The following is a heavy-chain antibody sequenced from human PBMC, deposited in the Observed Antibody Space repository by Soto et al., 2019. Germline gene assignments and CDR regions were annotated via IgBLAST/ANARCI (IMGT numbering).Heavy chain of an antibody. CDR2: IIPIFNTA. Sequence: SVKVSCKASGYTFTSYGISWVRQAPGQGLEWMGGIIPIFNTANYAQKFQGRVTITADEFTTTAYMELSSLRSEDTAVYYCARGLYGDPREYFQYWGQGTLVTVSS. V-gene: IGHV1-69*13. D-gene: IGHD4-17*01. CDR3: ARGLYGDPREYFQY. CDR1: GYTFTSYG. J-gene: IGHJ1*01.